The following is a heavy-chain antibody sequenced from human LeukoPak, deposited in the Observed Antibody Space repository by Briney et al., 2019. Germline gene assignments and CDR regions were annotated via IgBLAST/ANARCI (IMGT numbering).Heavy chain of an antibody. CDR1: GFTFTSSA. V-gene: IGHV1-58*01. CDR3: ARRSGTAMTTTFDY. J-gene: IGHJ4*02. Sequence: SVKVSCKASGFTFTSSAVQWVRQARGQRLEWIGWIVVGSGNTNYAQKFQGRVTMTRNTSITTAYMELSSLRSEDTAVYYCARRSGTAMTTTFDYWGQGTLVTVSS. D-gene: IGHD4-17*01. CDR2: IVVGSGNT.